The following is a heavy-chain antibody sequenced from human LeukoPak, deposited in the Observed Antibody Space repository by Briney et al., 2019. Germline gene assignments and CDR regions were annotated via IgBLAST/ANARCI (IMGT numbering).Heavy chain of an antibody. CDR3: ASQLPNYVLLRGYYYYYMDV. J-gene: IGHJ6*03. D-gene: IGHD1-7*01. CDR2: IYYSGST. V-gene: IGHV4-39*07. Sequence: PSETLSLTCTVSSASITSSPYFWGWIRQSPGKGLEWIGSIYYSGSTYYNPSLKSRVTISVDTSKNQFSLKLSSVTAADTAVYYCASQLPNYVLLRGYYYYYMDVWGKGTTVTVSS. CDR1: SASITSSPYF.